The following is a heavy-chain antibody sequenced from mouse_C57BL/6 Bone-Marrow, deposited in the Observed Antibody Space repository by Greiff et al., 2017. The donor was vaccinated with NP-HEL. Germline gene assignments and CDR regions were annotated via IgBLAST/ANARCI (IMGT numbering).Heavy chain of an antibody. V-gene: IGHV1-80*01. J-gene: IGHJ3*01. CDR2: IYPGDGDT. CDR3: ARGSY. CDR1: GYEFSNYW. Sequence: QVHVKQSGAELVKPGASVKISCKASGYEFSNYWMNWVKQRPGKGLEWIGQIYPGDGDTNYNGKFKDKATLTADKSSITAYMQLSRLTSEDSAVYFCARGSYWGQGTLVTVSA.